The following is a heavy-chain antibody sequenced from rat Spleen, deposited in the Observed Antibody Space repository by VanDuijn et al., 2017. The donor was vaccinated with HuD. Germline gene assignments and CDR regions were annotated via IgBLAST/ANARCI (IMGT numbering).Heavy chain of an antibody. CDR2: IWIDGNT. CDR1: GFSLISNG. V-gene: IGHV2-13*01. CDR3: TRVDTIASY. Sequence: QVQLKESGPGLVQPSQTLSLTCTVSGFSLISNGVSWVRQPPGKGLEWLGVIWIDGNTGYTSFLKSRLSISRDTSKNQVFLKMNSLQTDDTGTYYCTRVDTIASYWGQGVMVTVSS. J-gene: IGHJ2*01. D-gene: IGHD1-2*01.